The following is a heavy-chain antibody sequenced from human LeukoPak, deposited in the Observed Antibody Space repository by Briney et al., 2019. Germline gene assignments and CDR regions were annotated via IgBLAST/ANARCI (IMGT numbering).Heavy chain of an antibody. Sequence: PGGSLRLSCAASGFTFSSYSMNWVRQAPGKGLEWVSYISSSSSTIYYADSVKGRFTISRDNAKNSLYLQMNSLRAEDTAVYYCARGSGSYYDAFDIWGQGTMVTVSS. CDR1: GFTFSSYS. CDR2: ISSSSSTI. CDR3: ARGSGSYYDAFDI. V-gene: IGHV3-48*01. D-gene: IGHD1-26*01. J-gene: IGHJ3*02.